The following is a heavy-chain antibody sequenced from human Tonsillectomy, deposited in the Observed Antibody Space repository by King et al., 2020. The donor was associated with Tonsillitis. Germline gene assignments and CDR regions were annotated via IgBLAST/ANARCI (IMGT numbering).Heavy chain of an antibody. J-gene: IGHJ3*02. Sequence: QLVQSGAEVKKPGSSVKVSCKASGGTCSSYAISWVRQAPGQGLEWMGRIIPFLGIRNSAQNFQGRGTISADKSTCTAYMELGSLRSDDTAVYYCAREILNHFVFLTATTDAFDIWGQGTMVTASS. CDR2: IIPFLGIR. V-gene: IGHV1-69*09. CDR3: AREILNHFVFLTATTDAFDI. D-gene: IGHD2-21*02. CDR1: GGTCSSYA.